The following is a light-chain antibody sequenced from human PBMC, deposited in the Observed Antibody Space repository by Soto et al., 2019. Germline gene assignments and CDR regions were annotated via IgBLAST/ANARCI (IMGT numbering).Light chain of an antibody. CDR2: EVS. J-gene: IGLJ1*01. CDR3: SSYAGSNNAYV. CDR1: SSDVGGYNY. Sequence: QSALTQPPSASGSPGQSVTISCTGTSSDVGGYNYVSWYQQHPGKAPKLMIYEVSKRPSGVTDRFSGSKSGNTASLTVSGLQAEDEADYYCSSYAGSNNAYVFGTGTKLTVL. V-gene: IGLV2-8*01.